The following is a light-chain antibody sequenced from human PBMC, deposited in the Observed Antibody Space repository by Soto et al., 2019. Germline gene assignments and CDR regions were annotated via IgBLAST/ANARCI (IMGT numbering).Light chain of an antibody. J-gene: IGLJ2*01. CDR2: NSD. CDR3: ATWDDSLSGVV. CDR1: NSNIGSNP. V-gene: IGLV1-44*01. Sequence: QSVLTQPPSASGTPGRRVTISCSGSNSNIGSNPVNWYQHFPGTAPKLLIYNSDQRPSGVPDRFSGSKSGTSASLAISGLQSEDEADYYCATWDDSLSGVVFGGGTKVTVL.